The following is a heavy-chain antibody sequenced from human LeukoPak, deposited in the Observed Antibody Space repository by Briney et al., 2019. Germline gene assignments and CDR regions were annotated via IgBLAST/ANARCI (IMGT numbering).Heavy chain of an antibody. CDR3: ARGYSSTWYNAFDI. CDR1: GFTLSSYW. J-gene: IGHJ3*02. Sequence: GGSLRLSCAASGFTLSSYWMHWVRQAPGKGLVWVSRINRDGSTTNYADSVKGRFTISRDNAKNTLYLQMNSLRAEDTAVYYCARGYSSTWYNAFDIWGQGTMVTVSS. D-gene: IGHD6-13*01. V-gene: IGHV3-74*01. CDR2: INRDGSTT.